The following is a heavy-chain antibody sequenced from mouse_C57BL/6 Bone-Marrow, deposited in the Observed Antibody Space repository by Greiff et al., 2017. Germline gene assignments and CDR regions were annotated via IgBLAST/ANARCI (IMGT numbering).Heavy chain of an antibody. V-gene: IGHV1-54*01. CDR2: INPGSGGT. J-gene: IGHJ4*01. CDR3: ARGFIYYYGSSYFSYAMDY. Sequence: QVQLQQSGAELVRPGTSVKVSCKASGYAFTNYLIEWVKQRPGQGLEWIGVINPGSGGTNYNEKFKGKATLTADKSSSTAYMQLSSLTSEDSAVYFCARGFIYYYGSSYFSYAMDYWGQGTSVTGSS. CDR1: GYAFTNYL. D-gene: IGHD1-1*01.